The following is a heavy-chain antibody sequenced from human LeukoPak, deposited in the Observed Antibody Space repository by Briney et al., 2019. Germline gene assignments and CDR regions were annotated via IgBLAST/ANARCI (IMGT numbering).Heavy chain of an antibody. Sequence: ASVKVSCKASGYTFTGYYMHWVRQAPGQGLEWMGWINPNSGGTNYAQKFQGRVTMTRDTSISTAYMELSRLRSDDTAVYYCARVTAMVPVFGYWGQGTLVTVSS. V-gene: IGHV1-2*02. J-gene: IGHJ4*02. CDR3: ARVTAMVPVFGY. D-gene: IGHD5-18*01. CDR2: INPNSGGT. CDR1: GYTFTGYY.